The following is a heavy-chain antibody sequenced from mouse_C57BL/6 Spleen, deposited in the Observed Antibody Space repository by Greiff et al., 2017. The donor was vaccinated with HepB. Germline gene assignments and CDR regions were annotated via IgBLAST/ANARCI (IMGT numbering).Heavy chain of an antibody. CDR3: ANLAYYAMDY. CDR1: GYSITSGYY. CDR2: ISYDGSN. J-gene: IGHJ4*01. V-gene: IGHV3-6*01. Sequence: EVQLMESGPGLVKPSQSLSLTCSVTGYSITSGYYWNWIRQFTGNKLEWMGYISYDGSNNYNPSLKNRIPNPRDTYKNQFFLKLNSVTTKDTATYYCANLAYYAMDYWGQGTSVTVSS.